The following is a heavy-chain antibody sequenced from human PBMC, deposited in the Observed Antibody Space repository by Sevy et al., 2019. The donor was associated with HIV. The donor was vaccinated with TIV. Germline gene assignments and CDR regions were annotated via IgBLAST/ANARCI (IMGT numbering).Heavy chain of an antibody. CDR1: GGTFSSYA. D-gene: IGHD3-10*01. CDR2: IIPIFGTA. V-gene: IGHV1-69*06. CDR3: ARDLRYYGSGSYYNLGY. J-gene: IGHJ4*02. Sequence: ASVKVSCKASGGTFSSYAISWVRQAPGQGLEWMGGIIPIFGTANYAQKFKGRVTITADKSTSTAYMELSSLRSEDTAVYYCARDLRYYGSGSYYNLGYWGQGTLVTVSS.